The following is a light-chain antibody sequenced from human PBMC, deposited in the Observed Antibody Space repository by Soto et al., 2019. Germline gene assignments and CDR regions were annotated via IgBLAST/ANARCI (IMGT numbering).Light chain of an antibody. J-gene: IGKJ1*01. V-gene: IGKV3-15*01. CDR3: QQYNNWPRT. Sequence: EIVMTQSPATLSVSPWERASLCCMASQSVSSDLAWYHQKPGQAPRLLIYGATTRATGIPARFSGSGSGTEFTLTINSLQSEDFAVYYCQQYNNWPRTFGQGTKVDIK. CDR1: QSVSSD. CDR2: GAT.